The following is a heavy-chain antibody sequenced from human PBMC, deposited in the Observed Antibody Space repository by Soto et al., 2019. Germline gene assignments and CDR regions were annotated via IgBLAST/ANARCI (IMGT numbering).Heavy chain of an antibody. CDR1: GGSISSYY. D-gene: IGHD1-26*01. CDR2: IFYSGST. V-gene: IGHV4-59*01. CDR3: ARRWGPTFDF. J-gene: IGHJ4*02. Sequence: QVQLQESGPGLVKPSETLSLTCTVSGGSISSYYWSWIRQPSGKGLEWIGYIFYSGSTNYNPSLKSRVTISVDTSKNQFSLKLSSVTAADTAVYFCARRWGPTFDFWGQGTLVTVSS.